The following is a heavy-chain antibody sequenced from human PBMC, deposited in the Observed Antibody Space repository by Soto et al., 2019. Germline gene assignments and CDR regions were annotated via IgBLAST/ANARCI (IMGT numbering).Heavy chain of an antibody. CDR1: GFTFSSYA. D-gene: IGHD2-15*01. CDR3: AKGGEGYCSGTSCLYHMDA. V-gene: IGHV3-23*01. J-gene: IGHJ6*03. Sequence: EVQLLESGGGLVQPGGSRRLSCAASGFTFSSYAMSWVRQAPGKGLEWVSTISDSGRTYYADSVKGRFTISRDISKNPLYVQTSSLRAEDTAVYYCAKGGEGYCSGTSCLYHMDAWGKGTTVTVSS. CDR2: ISDSGRT.